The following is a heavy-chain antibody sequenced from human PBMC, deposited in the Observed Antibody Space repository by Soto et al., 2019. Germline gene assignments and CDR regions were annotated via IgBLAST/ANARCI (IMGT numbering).Heavy chain of an antibody. D-gene: IGHD2-2*01. CDR1: GYTFTTYG. V-gene: IGHV1-18*01. CDR3: AREYCTGTSCYGVDY. J-gene: IGHJ4*01. Sequence: QVQLVQSGAEVKKPGASVKVSCQASGYTFTTYGVIWVRQAPGQGLEWMGWSNTYDADTKYAQKFQGRVTMTTDTSTSTAYMELRSLISDDSAVYYCAREYCTGTSCYGVDYWGHGTLVTVSS. CDR2: SNTYDADT.